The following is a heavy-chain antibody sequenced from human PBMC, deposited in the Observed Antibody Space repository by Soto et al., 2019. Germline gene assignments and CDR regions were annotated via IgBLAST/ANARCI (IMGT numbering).Heavy chain of an antibody. J-gene: IGHJ4*02. Sequence: WGSLRLSCSASGFTFGSYDMHWVRQCPGKGLEWVSAIGTAGDTNYAGSVKGRFTISRENAKNSLYLQMNSLRAGDTAIYFCARAIGPTLFDYWGQGTLVTVSS. CDR1: GFTFGSYD. CDR3: ARAIGPTLFDY. CDR2: IGTAGDT. D-gene: IGHD3-22*01. V-gene: IGHV3-13*04.